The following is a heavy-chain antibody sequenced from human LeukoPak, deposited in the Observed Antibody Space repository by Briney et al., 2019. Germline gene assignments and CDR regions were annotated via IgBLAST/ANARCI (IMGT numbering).Heavy chain of an antibody. CDR1: GFTFSSYA. D-gene: IGHD5-12*01. CDR2: ISYDGSNK. V-gene: IGHV3-30-3*01. Sequence: GRSLRLSCAASGFTFSSYAMHWVRQAPGKGLEWVAVISYDGSNKYHADSVKGRFTISRDNSKNTLYLQMNSLRAEDTAVYYCARDHRGGYDPDYFDYWGQGTLVTVSS. CDR3: ARDHRGGYDPDYFDY. J-gene: IGHJ4*02.